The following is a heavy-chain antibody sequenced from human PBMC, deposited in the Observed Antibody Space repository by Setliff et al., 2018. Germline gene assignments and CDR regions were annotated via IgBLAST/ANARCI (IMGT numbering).Heavy chain of an antibody. CDR1: GFSLSTSGVG. J-gene: IGHJ6*02. D-gene: IGHD3-16*01. Sequence: KSGPTLVNPTQTLTLTCTFSGFSLSTSGVGVGWIRQPPGKALEWLALIYWDDDKRYSPSLKSRLTITKDTSKNQVVLTMTNMDPVDTATYYCAHGGGAALGGYYYYYGMDVWGQGTTVTVSS. CDR2: IYWDDDK. V-gene: IGHV2-5*02. CDR3: AHGGGAALGGYYYYYGMDV.